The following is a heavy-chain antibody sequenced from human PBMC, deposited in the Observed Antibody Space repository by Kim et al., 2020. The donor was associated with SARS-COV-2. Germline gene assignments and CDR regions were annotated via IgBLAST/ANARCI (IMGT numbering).Heavy chain of an antibody. Sequence: YAQGFTGRFVFSLDTSVSTAYLQINSLKAEDIAVYYCARRYDSSGPDAFDIWGQGTMVTVSS. V-gene: IGHV7-4-1*02. D-gene: IGHD3-22*01. CDR3: ARRYDSSGPDAFDI. J-gene: IGHJ3*02.